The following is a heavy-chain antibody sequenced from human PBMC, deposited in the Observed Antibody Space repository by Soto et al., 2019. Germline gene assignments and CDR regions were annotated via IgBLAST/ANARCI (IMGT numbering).Heavy chain of an antibody. CDR3: AKEGPTSVTTYFDY. D-gene: IGHD4-17*01. J-gene: IGHJ4*02. CDR1: GFTFSSYG. CDR2: ISFDGSLK. V-gene: IGHV3-30*18. Sequence: QVQLVESGGGVVQPGRSLRLSCAASGFTFSSYGMQWVRQAPGKGLEWVAAISFDGSLKYYADSVKGRLTISRENSKDTLYLQMYGLRAEDTAVYYCAKEGPTSVTTYFDYWVQGTLVTVSS.